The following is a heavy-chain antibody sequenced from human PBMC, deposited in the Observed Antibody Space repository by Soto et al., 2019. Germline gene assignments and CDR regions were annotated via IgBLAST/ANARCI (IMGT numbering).Heavy chain of an antibody. V-gene: IGHV4-34*01. CDR1: GGSFSAYY. J-gene: IGHJ5*02. D-gene: IGHD6-13*01. Sequence: SETLSLTCAVSGGSFSAYYWTWIRQPPGKGLEWIGEINHSGSTNYNPSLKSRVTISIGTSKNQFSLNLNSVTAADTAVYYCARGLVGYSSSWYTLRWFDPWGQGTLVTVSS. CDR2: INHSGST. CDR3: ARGLVGYSSSWYTLRWFDP.